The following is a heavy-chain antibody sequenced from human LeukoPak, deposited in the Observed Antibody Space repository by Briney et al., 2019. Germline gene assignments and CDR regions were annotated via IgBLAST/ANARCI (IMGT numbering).Heavy chain of an antibody. Sequence: PGGSLRLSSAASGFTFSDYYMSWIRQAPGKGLEWVSYISSSGSTIYYADSVKGRFTISRDNAKNSLYLQMNSLRAEDTAVYYCARQPAYDILTGFHIDYWGQGTLVTVSS. CDR1: GFTFSDYY. CDR2: ISSSGSTI. CDR3: ARQPAYDILTGFHIDY. D-gene: IGHD3-9*01. V-gene: IGHV3-11*04. J-gene: IGHJ4*02.